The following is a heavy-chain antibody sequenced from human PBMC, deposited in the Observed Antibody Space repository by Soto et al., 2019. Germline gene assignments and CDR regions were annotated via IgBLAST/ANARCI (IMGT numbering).Heavy chain of an antibody. V-gene: IGHV1-18*01. CDR2: ISAYNGNT. Sequence: GASVKVSCKASGYTFTSYGISWVRQAPGQGLEWMGWISAYNGNTNYAQKLQGRVTMTTDTSTSTAYMELRSLRSDDTAVYYCARYQLRYFDPFDWLSSGMDVWGQGTTVTVSS. J-gene: IGHJ6*02. D-gene: IGHD3-9*01. CDR3: ARYQLRYFDPFDWLSSGMDV. CDR1: GYTFTSYG.